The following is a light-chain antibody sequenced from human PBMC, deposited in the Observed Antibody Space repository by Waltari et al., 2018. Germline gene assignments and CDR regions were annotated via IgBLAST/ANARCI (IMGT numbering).Light chain of an antibody. V-gene: IGLV3-21*04. CDR3: QVWDDVTDSGV. J-gene: IGLJ3*02. Sequence: YVLPQPPSVSVDPGKTARLTCGGDKIGSKSGTRYQQKPGQAPVLVMFYDSDRPSEIPERFSGSNSGNTATLTISWVEAGDEADYHCQVWDDVTDSGVFGGGTKLTVL. CDR2: YDS. CDR1: KIGSKS.